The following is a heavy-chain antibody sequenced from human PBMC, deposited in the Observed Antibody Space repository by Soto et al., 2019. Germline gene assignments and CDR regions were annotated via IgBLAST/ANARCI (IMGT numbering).Heavy chain of an antibody. CDR3: ARALFGGYCLDY. Sequence: GGSLRLSCVVTGFALTSFGIHWVRQAPGQGLEWVALISFDESSKYYADSVKGRFTISRDNSKKIVYLQMSSLRVEDTAVYYCARALFGGYCLDYWGQGALVTVSS. V-gene: IGHV3-30*03. D-gene: IGHD5-12*01. CDR1: GFALTSFG. CDR2: ISFDESSK. J-gene: IGHJ4*02.